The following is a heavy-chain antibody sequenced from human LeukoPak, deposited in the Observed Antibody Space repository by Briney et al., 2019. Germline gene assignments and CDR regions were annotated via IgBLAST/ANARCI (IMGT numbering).Heavy chain of an antibody. V-gene: IGHV4-59*08. CDR3: ARHGALWAGSCYYYWSAFDI. CDR1: GGSIGSYY. Sequence: SETLSLTCTVSGGSIGSYYWSWIRQPPGKGLEWIGYIYYSGSTNYNPSLKSRVTISVDTSKNQFSLKLSSVTAADTAVYYCARHGALWAGSCYYYWSAFDIWGQGTMVTVSS. J-gene: IGHJ3*02. D-gene: IGHD3-22*01. CDR2: IYYSGST.